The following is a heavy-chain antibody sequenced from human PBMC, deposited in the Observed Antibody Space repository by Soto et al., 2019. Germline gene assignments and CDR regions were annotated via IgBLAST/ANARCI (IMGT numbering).Heavy chain of an antibody. J-gene: IGHJ4*02. CDR3: AKAMEQQWVRLPFYY. Sequence: EVQLLESGGGLVQPGGSLRLSCVGSGFFFSSYTMTWVRQAPGKGLEWVSSFSATSENTYYADSVRRRFTISRDNSKNTRFLQMNSLAADDTAMYYCAKAMEQQWVRLPFYYWCQGILVIVSS. CDR1: GFFFSSYT. D-gene: IGHD6-13*01. CDR2: FSATSENT. V-gene: IGHV3-23*01.